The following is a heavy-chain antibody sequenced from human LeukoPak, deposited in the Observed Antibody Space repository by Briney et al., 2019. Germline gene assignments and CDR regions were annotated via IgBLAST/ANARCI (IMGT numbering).Heavy chain of an antibody. CDR2: IYPGDSDT. CDR1: GYSFTSYW. V-gene: IGHV5-51*01. Sequence: GESLKISRKGSGYSFTSYWIGWVRQMPGKGLEWMGIIYPGDSDTRYSPSFQGQVTISADKSISTAYLQWSSLKASDTAMYYCARREAAAGTLDAFDIWGQGTMVTVSS. J-gene: IGHJ3*02. CDR3: ARREAAAGTLDAFDI. D-gene: IGHD6-13*01.